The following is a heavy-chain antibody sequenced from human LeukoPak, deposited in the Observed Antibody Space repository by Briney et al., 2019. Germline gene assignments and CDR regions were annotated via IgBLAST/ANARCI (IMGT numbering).Heavy chain of an antibody. CDR3: AGAGEEYSSSSCAKWFDP. CDR1: GGSFSGYY. D-gene: IGHD6-6*01. V-gene: IGHV4-34*01. CDR2: INHSGST. J-gene: IGHJ5*02. Sequence: SETLSLTCAVYGGSFSGYYWSWIRQPPGKGLEWIGEINHSGSTNYNPSLKSRVTISVDTSKNQFSLKLSSVTAADTAVYYCAGAGEEYSSSSCAKWFDPWGQGTLVTVSS.